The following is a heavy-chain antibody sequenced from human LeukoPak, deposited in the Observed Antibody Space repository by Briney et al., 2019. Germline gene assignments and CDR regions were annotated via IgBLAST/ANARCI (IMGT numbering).Heavy chain of an antibody. D-gene: IGHD6-13*01. V-gene: IGHV4-59*01. CDR3: ARAEHPGYSSSWRAFDI. Sequence: PSETLSLTCTVSGGSISSYYWSWIRQPPGKGLEWIGYIYYSGSTNYNPSLKSRVTISVDTSKNQFSLKLSSVTAADTAVYYCARAEHPGYSSSWRAFDIWGQGTMVTVSS. CDR2: IYYSGST. CDR1: GGSISSYY. J-gene: IGHJ3*02.